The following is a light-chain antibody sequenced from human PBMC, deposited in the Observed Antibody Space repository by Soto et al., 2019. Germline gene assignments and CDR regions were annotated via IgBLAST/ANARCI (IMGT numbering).Light chain of an antibody. CDR3: QSYDSSLSAYV. J-gene: IGLJ1*01. CDR1: SSDVGGYNY. Sequence: QSALAQPASVSGSPGQSITISCTGTSSDVGGYNYVSWYQQHPGKAPKLMIFEVSNRPSGVSNRFSGSKSANTASLTISGLQPEDEADYYCQSYDSSLSAYVFGTGTKVTVL. CDR2: EVS. V-gene: IGLV2-14*01.